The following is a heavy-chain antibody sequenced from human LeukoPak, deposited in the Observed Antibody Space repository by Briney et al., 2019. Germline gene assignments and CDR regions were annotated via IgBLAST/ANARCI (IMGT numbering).Heavy chain of an antibody. CDR3: ARDVGVITPNDAFDI. D-gene: IGHD3-22*01. CDR1: GYTFTSYG. CDR2: INPNSGGT. J-gene: IGHJ3*02. V-gene: IGHV1-2*06. Sequence: ASVKVSCKASGYTFTSYGISWVRQAPGQGLEWMGRINPNSGGTNYAQKFQGRVTMTRDTSISTAYMELSRLRSDDTAVYYCARDVGVITPNDAFDIWGQGTMVTVSS.